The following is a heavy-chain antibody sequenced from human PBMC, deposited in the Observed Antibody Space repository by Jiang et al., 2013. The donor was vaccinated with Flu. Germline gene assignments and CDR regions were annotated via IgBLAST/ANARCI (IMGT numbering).Heavy chain of an antibody. J-gene: IGHJ4*02. CDR3: ARVAVSGGSGSYSFDY. CDR2: TYYRSKWYN. CDR1: GDSVSSNSAA. D-gene: IGHD3-10*01. V-gene: IGHV6-1*01. Sequence: SQTLSLTCAISGDSVSSNSAAWNWIRQSPSRGLEWLGRTYYRSKWYNDYAVSVKSRITINPDTSKNQFSLQLNSVTPEDTAVYYCARVAVSGGSGSYSFDYWGQGTLVTVSS.